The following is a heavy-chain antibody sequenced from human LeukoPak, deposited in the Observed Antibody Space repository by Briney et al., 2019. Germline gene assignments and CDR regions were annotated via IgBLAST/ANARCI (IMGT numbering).Heavy chain of an antibody. CDR1: GGTFSSYA. D-gene: IGHD3-3*01. V-gene: IGHV1-69*05. Sequence: ASVKVSCKASGGTFSSYAISWVRQAPGQGLEWMGRIIPIFGTANYAQKFQGRVTITTDESTSTAYMELSSLRSEDTAVYYGARSPPSGYPIYYYYMDVWGKGTTVTVSS. J-gene: IGHJ6*03. CDR2: IIPIFGTA. CDR3: ARSPPSGYPIYYYYMDV.